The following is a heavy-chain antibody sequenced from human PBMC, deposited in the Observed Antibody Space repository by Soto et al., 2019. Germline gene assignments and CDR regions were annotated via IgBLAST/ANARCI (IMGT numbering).Heavy chain of an antibody. CDR3: AILGGITMVRGVLTAFDI. D-gene: IGHD3-10*01. V-gene: IGHV4-30-4*01. CDR2: IYYSGST. Sequence: SETLSLTCTVSGGSISSGDYYWSWIRQPPGKGLEWIGYIYYSGSTNYNPSLKSRVTISVDTSKNQFSLKLSSVTAADTAVYYCAILGGITMVRGVLTAFDIWGQGTMVTVSS. CDR1: GGSISSGDYY. J-gene: IGHJ3*02.